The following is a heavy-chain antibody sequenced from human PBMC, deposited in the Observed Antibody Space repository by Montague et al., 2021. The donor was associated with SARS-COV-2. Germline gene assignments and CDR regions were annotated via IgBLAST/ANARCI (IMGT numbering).Heavy chain of an antibody. D-gene: IGHD3-16*02. V-gene: IGHV4-39*01. CDR1: GASISSSENS. CDR2: IFYSGTT. CDR3: ARHVTFGGVVVALDY. Sequence: SETPSLTCTVSGASISSSENSWGWIRQSPGKGLEWFGSIFYSGTTYFNPSLRSRIAISVNTSKNQFSLKVTSVTAADTAVYYCARHVTFGGVVVALDYWGQGHLVSVSS. J-gene: IGHJ4*02.